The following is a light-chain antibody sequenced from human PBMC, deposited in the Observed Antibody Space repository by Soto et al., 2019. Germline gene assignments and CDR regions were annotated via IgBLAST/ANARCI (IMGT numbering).Light chain of an antibody. J-gene: IGKJ1*01. CDR3: QQYNSYPWT. Sequence: DIQMTQSPFTLSASVGDRVTITCRASQSISSWLAWYQQKPGKAPKLLIYKASTLESGVSSNFSGSGSGTEFTLTISSLQPEDFATYYCQQYNSYPWTFGQGTKVDVK. CDR2: KAS. CDR1: QSISSW. V-gene: IGKV1-5*03.